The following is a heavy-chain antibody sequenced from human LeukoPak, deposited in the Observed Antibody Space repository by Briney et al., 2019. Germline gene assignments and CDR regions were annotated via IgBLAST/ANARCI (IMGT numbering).Heavy chain of an antibody. Sequence: SETLSLTCAVYGGSFSGYYWSWIRQPPGKGLEWIGEINHSGSTNYNPSLKSRVTISVDTSKNQSSLKLSSVTAADTAVYYCARGRRSRIAVAGKGFDYWGQGTLVTVSS. D-gene: IGHD6-19*01. V-gene: IGHV4-34*01. J-gene: IGHJ4*02. CDR3: ARGRRSRIAVAGKGFDY. CDR1: GGSFSGYY. CDR2: INHSGST.